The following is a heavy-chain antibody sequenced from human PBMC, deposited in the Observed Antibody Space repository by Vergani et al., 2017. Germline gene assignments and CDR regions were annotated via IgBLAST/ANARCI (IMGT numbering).Heavy chain of an antibody. V-gene: IGHV5-51*03. J-gene: IGHJ4*02. CDR1: GYSFTSYW. CDR2: IYPGDSDT. D-gene: IGHD6-13*01. Sequence: EVQLVQSGAEVTTPGESLTLSCKGSGYSFTSYWIGWVRQMPGKGLEWMGIIYPGDSDTRYSPSFQGQVTVSADKSISTAYLQWSSLKASDTAMYCWARPRVPGIAAAIDYWGQGTLVTVSS. CDR3: ARPRVPGIAAAIDY.